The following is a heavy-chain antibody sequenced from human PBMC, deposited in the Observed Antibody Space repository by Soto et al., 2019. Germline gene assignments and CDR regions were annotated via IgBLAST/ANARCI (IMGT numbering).Heavy chain of an antibody. CDR1: GFTFSSYG. CDR2: ISYDGSNK. V-gene: IGHV3-30*18. J-gene: IGHJ4*02. D-gene: IGHD6-13*01. CDR3: AKDLGSGEYSSRETEWGWVGQLFDY. Sequence: QVQLVESGGGVVQPGRSLRLSCAASGFTFSSYGMHWVRQAPGKGLEWVAGISYDGSNKYYADSVKGRFTSSRDNSKNTLYLQINSLRAEDTAVYYCAKDLGSGEYSSRETEWGWVGQLFDYWGQGTLVTVSS.